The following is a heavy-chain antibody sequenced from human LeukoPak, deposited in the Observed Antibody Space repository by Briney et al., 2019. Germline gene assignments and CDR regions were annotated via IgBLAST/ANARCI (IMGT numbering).Heavy chain of an antibody. CDR3: ARGENNYGYYYFDY. J-gene: IGHJ4*02. Sequence: GGSLRLSCAASGFTFSSYSMNWVRQAPGKGLEWVSSISSSSSYIYYADSVKGRFTISRDNAKNPLYLQMNSLRAEDTAVYCCARGENNYGYYYFDYWGQGTLVTVSS. D-gene: IGHD5-18*01. CDR1: GFTFSSYS. V-gene: IGHV3-21*01. CDR2: ISSSSSYI.